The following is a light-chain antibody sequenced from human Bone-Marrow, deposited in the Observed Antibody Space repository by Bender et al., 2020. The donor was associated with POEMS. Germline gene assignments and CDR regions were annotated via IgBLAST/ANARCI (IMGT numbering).Light chain of an antibody. Sequence: QSALTQPASVSGSPGQSITISCTGTSSDIGSYVSWYQQHPGKAPKLMIYDVSNRPSGVSNRFSGSKSGNTASLTISGLQAEDEADYYCSSYTSSSTVVFGGGTKLTVL. CDR2: DVS. CDR3: SSYTSSSTVV. V-gene: IGLV2-14*03. CDR1: SSDIGSY. J-gene: IGLJ2*01.